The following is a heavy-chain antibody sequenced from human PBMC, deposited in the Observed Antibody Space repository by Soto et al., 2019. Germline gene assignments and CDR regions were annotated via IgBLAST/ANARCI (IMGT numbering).Heavy chain of an antibody. D-gene: IGHD6-13*01. CDR2: IYYSGST. CDR1: GGSISSSSYY. J-gene: IGHJ4*02. CDR3: ARHVPPQQLVQYYIDY. Sequence: QLQLQESGPGLVKPSETLSLTCTVSGGSISSSSYYWGWIRQPPGKGLEWIGSIYYSGSTYYNPSLKSRVTISVDTSKNQFSLKLSSVTAADTAVYYCARHVPPQQLVQYYIDYWGQGTLVTVSS. V-gene: IGHV4-39*01.